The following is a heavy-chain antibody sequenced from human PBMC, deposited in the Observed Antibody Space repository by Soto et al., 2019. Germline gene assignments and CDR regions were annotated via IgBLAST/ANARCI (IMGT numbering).Heavy chain of an antibody. J-gene: IGHJ3*02. Sequence: SVKVSCKASGGTFISYAISWVRQAPGQGLEWMGGIIPIFGTANYAQKFQGRVTITADESTSTAYMELSSLRSEDTAVYYCASGPYYYDSSGYYYGGFDIWGQGTMVTVSS. CDR2: IIPIFGTA. CDR1: GGTFISYA. CDR3: ASGPYYYDSSGYYYGGFDI. V-gene: IGHV1-69*13. D-gene: IGHD3-22*01.